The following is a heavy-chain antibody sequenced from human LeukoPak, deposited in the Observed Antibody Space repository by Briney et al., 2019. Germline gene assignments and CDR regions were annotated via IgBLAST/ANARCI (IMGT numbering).Heavy chain of an antibody. CDR2: IYSGGST. V-gene: IGHV3-66*01. CDR3: ASISPPGFDAFDI. CDR1: GFTVSSNY. J-gene: IGHJ3*02. Sequence: GGSLRLSCAASGFTVSSNYMSWVRQAPGKGLEWVSVIYSGGSTYYADSVKGGFTISRDNSKNTLYLQMNSLRAEDTAVYYCASISPPGFDAFDIWGQGTMVTVSS.